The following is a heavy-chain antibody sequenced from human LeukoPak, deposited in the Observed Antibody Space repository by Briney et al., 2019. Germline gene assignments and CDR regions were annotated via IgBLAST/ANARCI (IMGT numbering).Heavy chain of an antibody. V-gene: IGHV4-38-2*02. D-gene: IGHD5-12*01. Sequence: SETLSLTCTVSGYSISSGYYWGWIRQPPGKGLEWIGSIYHSGTTYYNPSLKSRVTISVDTSKNQFSLRLSSVTAADTAVYYCARGTSTIVATISYWGQGTLVTVSS. J-gene: IGHJ4*02. CDR3: ARGTSTIVATISY. CDR2: IYHSGTT. CDR1: GYSISSGYY.